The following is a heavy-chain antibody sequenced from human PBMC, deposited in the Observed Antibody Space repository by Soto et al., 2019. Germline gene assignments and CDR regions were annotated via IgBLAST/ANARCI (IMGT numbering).Heavy chain of an antibody. J-gene: IGHJ5*02. V-gene: IGHV1-69*02. CDR3: AGGRFSRAPHDP. Sequence: QVQLVQSEAEVKKPGSSVKVSCKASGDTFRSFTFSWVRQAPGQGLDWMGRIIPLLGITNYARSFQGRVRITGDESSSTPYRELSSLRSDDPAVYFCAGGRFSRAPHDPGGQGTLVTVSS. CDR1: GDTFRSFT. D-gene: IGHD3-16*01. CDR2: IIPLLGIT.